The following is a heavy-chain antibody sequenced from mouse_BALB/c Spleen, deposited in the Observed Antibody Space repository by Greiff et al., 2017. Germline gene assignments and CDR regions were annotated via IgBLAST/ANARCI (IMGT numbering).Heavy chain of an antibody. CDR3: TMITTEGYAMDY. CDR2: IYPGSGST. D-gene: IGHD2-4*01. CDR1: GYTFTSYW. V-gene: IGHV1S22*01. J-gene: IGHJ4*01. Sequence: LKQPGSELVRPGASVKLSCKASGYTFTSYWMHWVKQRPGQGLEWIGNIYPGSGSTNYDEKFKSKATLTVDTSSSTAYMQLSSLTSEDSAVYYCTMITTEGYAMDYWGQGTSVTVSS.